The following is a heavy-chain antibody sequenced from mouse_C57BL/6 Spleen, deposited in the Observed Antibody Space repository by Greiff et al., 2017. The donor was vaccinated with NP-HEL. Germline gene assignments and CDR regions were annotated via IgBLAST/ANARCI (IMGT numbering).Heavy chain of an antibody. V-gene: IGHV3-6*01. D-gene: IGHD1-1*01. CDR3: ARFTTVVAPFDY. CDR1: GYSITSGYY. J-gene: IGHJ2*01. Sequence: EVQRVESGPGLVKPSQSLSLTCSVTGYSITSGYYWNWIRQFPGNKLEWMGYISYDGSNNYNPSLKNRISITRDTSKNQFFLKLNSVTTEDTATYYCARFTTVVAPFDYWGQGTTLTVSS. CDR2: ISYDGSN.